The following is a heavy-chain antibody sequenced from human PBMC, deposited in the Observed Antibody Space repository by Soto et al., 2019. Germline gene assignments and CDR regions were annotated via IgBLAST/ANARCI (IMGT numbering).Heavy chain of an antibody. V-gene: IGHV1-18*01. D-gene: IGHD6-13*01. CDR3: ARSIAAAVDFDY. Sequence: QVQLVESGAEVKKPGASVKVSCKASGYTFTIYGISWVRQAPGQGLEWMGWISAYSGSTNYAQKLQGRVTMTTDTSTSTAYMELRSLRSDDTAVYYCARSIAAAVDFDYWGQGTLVTVSS. CDR1: GYTFTIYG. CDR2: ISAYSGST. J-gene: IGHJ4*02.